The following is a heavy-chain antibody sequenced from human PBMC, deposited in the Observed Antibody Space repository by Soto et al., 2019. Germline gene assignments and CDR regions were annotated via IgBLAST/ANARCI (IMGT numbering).Heavy chain of an antibody. V-gene: IGHV3-7*01. CDR1: GFTFSSYW. D-gene: IGHD4-17*01. CDR3: ARDLKVTTWPPPSDY. J-gene: IGHJ4*02. Sequence: GGSLRLSCAASGFTFSSYWMSWVRQAPGKGLEWVANIKQDGSEKYYVDSVKGRFTISRDNAKNSLYLQMNSLRAEDTAVYYCARDLKVTTWPPPSDYWGQGTLVTVSS. CDR2: IKQDGSEK.